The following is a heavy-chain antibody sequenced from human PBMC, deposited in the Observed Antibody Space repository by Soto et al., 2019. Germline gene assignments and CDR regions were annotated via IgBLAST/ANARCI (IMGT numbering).Heavy chain of an antibody. D-gene: IGHD3-10*01. Sequence: GGSLRLSCAASGFTFRSYAVHWVRQAPGKGLDWVSSISGSGTNSYYAGSVKGRFTISRDNSKNEVYLEMHGLRGEDTAIYYCAKGRSSAPDYYVDSWGQGTLVTVSS. CDR1: GFTFRSYA. CDR3: AKGRSSAPDYYVDS. V-gene: IGHV3-23*01. CDR2: ISGSGTNS. J-gene: IGHJ4*02.